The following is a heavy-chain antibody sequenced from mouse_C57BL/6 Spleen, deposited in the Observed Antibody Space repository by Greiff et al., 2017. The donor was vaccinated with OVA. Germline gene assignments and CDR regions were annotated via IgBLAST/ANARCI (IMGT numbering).Heavy chain of an antibody. J-gene: IGHJ2*01. CDR1: GYSITSGYY. Sequence: EVKLMESGPGLVKPSQSLSLTCSVTGYSITSGYYWYWIRQLPGNKLEWMGYISYDGSTNYNPSLKNRISITRDTSKNQFFLKLNSVTTEDTATYYCARDPNWDFDYWGQGTTLTVSS. CDR2: ISYDGST. D-gene: IGHD4-1*01. CDR3: ARDPNWDFDY. V-gene: IGHV3-6*01.